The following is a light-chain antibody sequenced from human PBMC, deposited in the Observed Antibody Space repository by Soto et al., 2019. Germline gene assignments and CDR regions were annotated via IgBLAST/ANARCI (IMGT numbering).Light chain of an antibody. Sequence: DIQMTQSPSTLSASVGDRITITCRASQNVNKWLAWYRQKPGKAPELLIYDASTLESGVPSRFSGSGYGTEFTLTISSLQPDDFATYHCQHYNNYPWTFGQGTKV. J-gene: IGKJ1*01. V-gene: IGKV1-5*01. CDR1: QNVNKW. CDR3: QHYNNYPWT. CDR2: DAS.